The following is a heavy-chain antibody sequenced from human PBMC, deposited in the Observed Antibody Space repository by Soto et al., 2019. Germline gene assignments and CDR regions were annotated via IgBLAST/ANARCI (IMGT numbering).Heavy chain of an antibody. V-gene: IGHV4-30-2*01. D-gene: IGHD3-10*01. CDR3: ARAPYHYYGSGSRSNFQH. CDR1: GGSISSGGYS. Sequence: SETLSLTCAVSGGSISSGGYSWSWIRQPPGKGLEWIGYIYHSGSTYYNPSLKSRVTISVDTSKNQFSLKLSSVTAADTAVYYCARAPYHYYGSGSRSNFQHWGQGTLVTVSS. CDR2: IYHSGST. J-gene: IGHJ1*01.